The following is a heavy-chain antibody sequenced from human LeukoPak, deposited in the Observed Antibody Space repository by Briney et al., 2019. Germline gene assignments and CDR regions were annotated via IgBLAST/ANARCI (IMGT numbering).Heavy chain of an antibody. CDR3: ARVLRYFDWLSTGRYNWFDP. D-gene: IGHD3-9*01. Sequence: ASVKVSCKASGYTFTSYGISWVRQAPGQGLEWMGWISAYNGNTNYAQKLQGRVTMTTDTSTSTAYMELRSLRSDDTAVYYCARVLRYFDWLSTGRYNWFDPWGQGTLVTVSS. J-gene: IGHJ5*02. V-gene: IGHV1-18*01. CDR1: GYTFTSYG. CDR2: ISAYNGNT.